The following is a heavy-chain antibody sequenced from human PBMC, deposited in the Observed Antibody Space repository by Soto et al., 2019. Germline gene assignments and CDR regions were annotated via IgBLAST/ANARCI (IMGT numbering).Heavy chain of an antibody. V-gene: IGHV5-10-1*01. CDR2: IDPSDSYT. CDR1: GYSFTSYW. Sequence: PGESLKISCKGSGYSFTSYWISWVRQMPGKGLEWMGRIDPSDSYTNYSPSFQGHVTISADKSISAAYLQWSSLKASDTAMYYCARHHRYFRPVDGWGQGSTVTVA. J-gene: IGHJ6*02. D-gene: IGHD2-21*01. CDR3: ARHHRYFRPVDG.